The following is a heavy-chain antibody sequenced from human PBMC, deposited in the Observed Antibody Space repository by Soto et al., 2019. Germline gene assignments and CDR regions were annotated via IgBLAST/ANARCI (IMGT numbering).Heavy chain of an antibody. CDR2: ISAYNGNR. V-gene: IGHV1-18*01. CDR3: ARGHHLLTGWEFEF. Sequence: QAQLVQSGSEVKKPGASVKVSCKASGYSFTDFGVNWVRQAPGQGLEWLGWISAYNGNRVYAQSFQGRLTVTTDTTRDTTYLELTNLRSDDTAIYYCARGHHLLTGWEFEFWGQGTLVTVSS. D-gene: IGHD3-9*01. CDR1: GYSFTDFG. J-gene: IGHJ4*02.